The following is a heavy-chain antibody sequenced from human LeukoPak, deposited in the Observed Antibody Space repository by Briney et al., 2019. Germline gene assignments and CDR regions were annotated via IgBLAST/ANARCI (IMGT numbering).Heavy chain of an antibody. CDR3: ARVERDYDFWSGYHHYYYYYMDV. J-gene: IGHJ6*03. D-gene: IGHD3-3*01. CDR1: GGTFSSYA. Sequence: ASVKVSCKASGGTFSSYAISWVRQAPGQGLEWMGGIIPIFGTANYAQKFQGRVTITADKSTSTAYMELSSLRSEDTAVYYCARVERDYDFWSGYHHYYYYYMDVWGKGTTVTVSS. V-gene: IGHV1-69*06. CDR2: IIPIFGTA.